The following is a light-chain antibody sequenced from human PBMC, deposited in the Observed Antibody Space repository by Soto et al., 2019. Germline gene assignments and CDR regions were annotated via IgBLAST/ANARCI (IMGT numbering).Light chain of an antibody. V-gene: IGKV1-9*01. CDR3: QQLNSYPRT. CDR2: AAS. Sequence: DIQLTQSPSFLSASVGDRVTISCRASQGINNFLAWYQQKPGKAPNLLIYAASTLHSGVPSRFSGSGSGTEFTLTITSLQPEDFATYYCQQLNSYPRTFGGGTKVENK. CDR1: QGINNF. J-gene: IGKJ4*01.